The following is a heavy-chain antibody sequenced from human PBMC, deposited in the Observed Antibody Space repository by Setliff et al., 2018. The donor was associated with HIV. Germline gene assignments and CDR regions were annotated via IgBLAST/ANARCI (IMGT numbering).Heavy chain of an antibody. CDR2: ITHAGST. J-gene: IGHJ2*01. Sequence: PSETLSLTCAVYGMSFSGYHWSWIHQTPGEGLEWIAEITHAGSTQYNPSLKSRVTMSADTSKNQFFLKLKSVTAGDTALYYCARVGRERLVTSGRYFDLWGRGTLVTVSS. CDR3: ARVGRERLVTSGRYFDL. CDR1: GMSFSGYH. V-gene: IGHV4-34*01.